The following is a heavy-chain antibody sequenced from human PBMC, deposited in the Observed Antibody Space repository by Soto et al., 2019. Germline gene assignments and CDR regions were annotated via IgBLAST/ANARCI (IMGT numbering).Heavy chain of an antibody. CDR3: ARGEWNRYYYYGMDV. CDR1: GGTFSSYA. Sequence: GASVKVSCKASGGTFSSYAISWVRQAPGQGLEWMGGIIPIFGTANYAQKFQGRVTITADESTSTAYMELSSLRSEDTAVYYCARGEWNRYYYYGMDVWGQGTTVTVSS. J-gene: IGHJ6*02. V-gene: IGHV1-69*13. D-gene: IGHD1-1*01. CDR2: IIPIFGTA.